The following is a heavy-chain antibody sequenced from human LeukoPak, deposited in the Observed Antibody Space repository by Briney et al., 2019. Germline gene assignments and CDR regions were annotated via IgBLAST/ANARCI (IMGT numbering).Heavy chain of an antibody. CDR2: ISYDGSNK. D-gene: IGHD6-19*01. J-gene: IGHJ6*02. V-gene: IGHV3-30*18. CDR3: AKDIAVAGIYYYYGMDV. Sequence: PGGSLRLSCAASGFTFSSYGMHWVRQAPGKGLEWVAVISYDGSNKYCADSVKGRFTISRDNSKNTLYLQMNSLRAEDTAVYYCAKDIAVAGIYYYYGMDVWGQGTTVTVSS. CDR1: GFTFSSYG.